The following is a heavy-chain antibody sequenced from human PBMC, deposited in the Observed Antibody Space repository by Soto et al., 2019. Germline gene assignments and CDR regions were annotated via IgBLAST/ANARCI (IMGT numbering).Heavy chain of an antibody. D-gene: IGHD6-13*01. CDR2: MSYDGSYE. V-gene: IGHV3-30*18. CDR1: GFAFSSYG. J-gene: IGHJ4*02. Sequence: QVQLVESGGGVVQPGRSLRLSCSASGFAFSSYGMHWVRQAPGKGLEWVAVMSYDGSYEYYADSVKGRFTISRDNSKNTLFLQMDSLSPEDTAVYYCAKKRPTGVAEAVDCWGQGTLVTVSS. CDR3: AKKRPTGVAEAVDC.